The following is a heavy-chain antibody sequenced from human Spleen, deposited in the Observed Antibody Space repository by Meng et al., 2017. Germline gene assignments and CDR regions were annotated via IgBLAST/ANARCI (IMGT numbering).Heavy chain of an antibody. CDR1: GGSISSNSYH. CDR3: VRRINTYGGWFDP. D-gene: IGHD3-16*01. CDR2: IDYSGTT. Sequence: QMQLQESGPGLVKPSETLSLTCTVSGGSISSNSYHWGWVRQPPGEGLEWIANIDYSGTTYHNPSLQSRVIISADTANNQFSLKLTSVTAADTAAYYCVRRINTYGGWFDPWGQGILVTVSS. J-gene: IGHJ5*02. V-gene: IGHV4-39*01.